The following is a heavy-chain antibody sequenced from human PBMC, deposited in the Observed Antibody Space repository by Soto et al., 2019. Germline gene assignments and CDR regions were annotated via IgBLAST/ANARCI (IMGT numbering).Heavy chain of an antibody. J-gene: IGHJ3*02. D-gene: IGHD6-19*01. V-gene: IGHV1-69*02. CDR3: ASHSGYSSGWRHDAFDI. CDR1: GGTFSSYT. Sequence: QVQLVQSGAEVKKPGSSVKVSCKASGGTFSSYTISWVRQAPGQGLEWMGRIIPILGIANYAQKFQGRGTITADKSTSTAYMELSSLRSEDTAVYYCASHSGYSSGWRHDAFDIWGKGTMVTVSS. CDR2: IIPILGIA.